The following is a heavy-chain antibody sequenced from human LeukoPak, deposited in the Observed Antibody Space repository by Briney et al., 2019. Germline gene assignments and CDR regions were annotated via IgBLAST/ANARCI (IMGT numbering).Heavy chain of an antibody. V-gene: IGHV4-59*01. Sequence: SETLSLTCTVPGGSISSYYWSWIRQPPGKGLEWIGYIYYSGSTNYNPSLKSRVTISVDTSKNQFSLKLSSVTAADTAVYYCAREYMYSSGWYWFDPWGQGTLVTVSS. J-gene: IGHJ5*02. CDR2: IYYSGST. CDR1: GGSISSYY. D-gene: IGHD6-19*01. CDR3: AREYMYSSGWYWFDP.